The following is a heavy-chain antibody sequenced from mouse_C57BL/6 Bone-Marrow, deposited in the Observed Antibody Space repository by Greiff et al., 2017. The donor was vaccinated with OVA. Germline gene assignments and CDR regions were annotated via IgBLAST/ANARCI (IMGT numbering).Heavy chain of an antibody. CDR2: ISSGGDYI. V-gene: IGHV5-9-1*02. Sequence: VESGEGLVKPGGSLKLSCAASGFTFSSYAMSWVRQTTEKRLEWVAYISSGGDYIYYADTVKGRFTISRDNARNTLYLQMSSLKSEDTAMYYCTRDREGYDYGGDAMDYWGQGTSVTVSS. D-gene: IGHD2-4*01. CDR1: GFTFSSYA. J-gene: IGHJ4*01. CDR3: TRDREGYDYGGDAMDY.